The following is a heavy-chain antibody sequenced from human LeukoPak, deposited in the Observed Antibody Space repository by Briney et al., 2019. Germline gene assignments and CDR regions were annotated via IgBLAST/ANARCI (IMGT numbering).Heavy chain of an antibody. CDR1: GYTFTSYD. CDR3: ARGRGYCSGGSCYHNENWFDP. D-gene: IGHD2-15*01. J-gene: IGHJ5*02. Sequence: ASVKVSCKASGYTFTSYDINWVRQATGQGLEWMGWMNPNSGNTGYAQKFQGRVTMTRNTSISTAYMELSSLRSEDTAVYYCARGRGYCSGGSCYHNENWFDPWGQGTLVTISS. V-gene: IGHV1-8*01. CDR2: MNPNSGNT.